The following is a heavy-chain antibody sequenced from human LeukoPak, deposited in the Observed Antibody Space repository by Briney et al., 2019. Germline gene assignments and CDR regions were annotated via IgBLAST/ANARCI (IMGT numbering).Heavy chain of an antibody. V-gene: IGHV3-30-3*01. CDR1: EFTFSSYA. J-gene: IGHJ4*02. D-gene: IGHD6-13*01. CDR2: ISYDGSNK. CDR3: ASSLSSSWVY. Sequence: GGSLRLSCAASEFTFSSYAMHWVRQAPGKGLEWVAVISYDGSNKYYAGSVKGRFTISRDNSKNTLYLQMNSLRAEDTAVYYCASSLSSSWVYWGQGTLVTVSS.